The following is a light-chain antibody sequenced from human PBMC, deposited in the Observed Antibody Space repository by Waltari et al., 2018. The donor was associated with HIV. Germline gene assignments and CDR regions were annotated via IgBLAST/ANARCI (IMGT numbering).Light chain of an antibody. J-gene: IGKJ4*01. V-gene: IGKV1-39*01. CDR3: QQTYDAPLT. CDR2: STS. Sequence: DIHMTQSPSSLSASVGDKVTITCRASQSPRMYVNWYQQKRGKAPHLLVSSTSILHPGVPSRFSGSGSGTEFTLTIATLQPEDVATYFCQQTYDAPLTFGGGTKVEV. CDR1: QSPRMY.